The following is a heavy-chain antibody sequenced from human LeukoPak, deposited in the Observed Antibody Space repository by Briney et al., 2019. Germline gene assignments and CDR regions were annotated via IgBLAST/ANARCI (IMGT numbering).Heavy chain of an antibody. CDR1: GFSFSSYA. Sequence: GGSLRLSCATSGFSFSSYAMSWVRQAPGKGLEWVSAMSSSDDGTYYADSVKGRFTISRDNSKNTLYLQMNSLRAEDTAVYYCAKDDFLAVAGIPRYYFDYWGQGTLVTVSS. D-gene: IGHD6-19*01. CDR3: AKDDFLAVAGIPRYYFDY. J-gene: IGHJ4*02. CDR2: MSSSDDGT. V-gene: IGHV3-23*01.